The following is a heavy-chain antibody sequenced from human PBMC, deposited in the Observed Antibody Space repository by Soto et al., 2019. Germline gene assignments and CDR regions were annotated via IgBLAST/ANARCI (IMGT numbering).Heavy chain of an antibody. J-gene: IGHJ6*02. CDR1: GFTFSNYA. V-gene: IGHV3-23*01. CDR3: AKMTSGSYGRNYGMDV. D-gene: IGHD5-18*01. CDR2: LPERGSSP. Sequence: EVQLLESGGGLVQPGGSLRLSCAASGFTFSNYAMSWVRQAPGKGLEWVSALPERGSSPYYADSVKGRFTISRDNSKNSRYRQMNSLIAEDTAVYYCAKMTSGSYGRNYGMDVWVQGTTVTDSS.